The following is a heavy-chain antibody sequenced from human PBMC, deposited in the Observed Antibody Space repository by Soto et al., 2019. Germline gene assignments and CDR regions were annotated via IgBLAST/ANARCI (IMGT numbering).Heavy chain of an antibody. CDR1: GFTFPGFG. D-gene: IGHD5-18*01. CDR2: ITASNGNT. V-gene: IGHV1-18*04. CDR3: ARGYSYGSYWYFYL. Sequence: QLQLVQSGTEVKTPGASVKVSCKASGFTFPGFGITWVRQAPGQGLEWMGWITASNGNTNYAQNLQGRVTMTTDTSTSTAYMELWRLRSDDTAVYYCARGYSYGSYWYFYLRGRGTLVTVSS. J-gene: IGHJ2*01.